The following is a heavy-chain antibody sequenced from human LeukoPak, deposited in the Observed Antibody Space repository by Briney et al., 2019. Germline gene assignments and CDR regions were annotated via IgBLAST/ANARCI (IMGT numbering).Heavy chain of an antibody. CDR1: GGSISSYY. Sequence: SETLSLTCTVSGGSISSYYWSWMRQPPGKEREWIGYIYYSGSTNYNPSLKSRVTISVDTSKNQFSLKLSSVTAADTAVYYCAGGYSYGDGGGDYWGQGTLVTVSS. D-gene: IGHD5-18*01. CDR2: IYYSGST. CDR3: AGGYSYGDGGGDY. J-gene: IGHJ4*02. V-gene: IGHV4-59*01.